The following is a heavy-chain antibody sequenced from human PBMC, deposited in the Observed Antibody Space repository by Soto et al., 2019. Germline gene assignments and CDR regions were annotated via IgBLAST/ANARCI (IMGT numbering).Heavy chain of an antibody. Sequence: PVGSLRLSCAASGLTFSSYGMHWVRQAPGKGLEWVAVISYDGSNKYYADSVKGRFTISRDNSKNTLYLQMNSLRAEDTAVYYCAKDASYYDTTGPFDYWGQGTLVTVSS. CDR2: ISYDGSNK. CDR1: GLTFSSYG. CDR3: AKDASYYDTTGPFDY. J-gene: IGHJ4*02. D-gene: IGHD3-22*01. V-gene: IGHV3-30*18.